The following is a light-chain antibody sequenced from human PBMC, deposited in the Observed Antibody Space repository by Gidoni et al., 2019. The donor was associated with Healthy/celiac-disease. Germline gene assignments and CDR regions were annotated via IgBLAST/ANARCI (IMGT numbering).Light chain of an antibody. CDR3: LQAYSFPRT. CDR2: AAS. V-gene: IGKV1D-12*01. J-gene: IGKJ5*01. Sequence: DIQMTQPPSSVSASVGDRITITCRASQDISRWLAWYQQKAGEAPKLLIYAASTLQSGVPSRFSGSGSGTDFILTISSLQPEDFATYYCLQAYSFPRTFGQGTRLEIK. CDR1: QDISRW.